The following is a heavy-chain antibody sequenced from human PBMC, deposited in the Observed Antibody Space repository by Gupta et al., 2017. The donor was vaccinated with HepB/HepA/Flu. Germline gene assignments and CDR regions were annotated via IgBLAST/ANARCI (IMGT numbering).Heavy chain of an antibody. J-gene: IGHJ5*02. D-gene: IGHD1-14*01. CDR2: INHSGST. V-gene: IGHV4-34*01. CDR1: GGSFSGYY. CDR3: AKTTREGWFDP. Sequence: QVQLQQWGAGLLKPSETLSLTCAVYGGSFSGYYWSWIRQPPGKGLEWIGEINHSGSTNYNPSLKSRVTISVDTSKNQFSLKLRSVTAADTAVYYGAKTTREGWFDPWGQGTMVTVSS.